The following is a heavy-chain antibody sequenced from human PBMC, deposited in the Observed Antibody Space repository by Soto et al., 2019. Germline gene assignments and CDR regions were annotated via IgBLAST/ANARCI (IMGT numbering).Heavy chain of an antibody. CDR1: GFTFSSYA. CDR3: AKARLRFLEWLPAGGFDY. J-gene: IGHJ4*02. CDR2: ISGSGGST. V-gene: IGHV3-23*01. D-gene: IGHD3-3*01. Sequence: PGGSLRLSCAASGFTFSSYAMSCVRQAPGKGLEWVSAISGSGGSTYYADSVKGRFTISRDNSKNTLYLQMNSLRAEDTAVYYCAKARLRFLEWLPAGGFDYWGQGTLVTVSS.